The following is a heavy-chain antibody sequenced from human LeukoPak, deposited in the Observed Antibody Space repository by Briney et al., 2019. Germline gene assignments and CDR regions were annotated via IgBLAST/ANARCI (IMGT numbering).Heavy chain of an antibody. CDR1: GYTFTSYA. CDR3: ARTQGAYYVGNSGAFDI. D-gene: IGHD4-23*01. Sequence: GASVKVSCKASGYTFTSYAVHWVRQAPGQRPEWMGWINAGNGNTKYSQKFQGRVTITSDTSASTAYMKVSSLRSEDTAVYYCARTQGAYYVGNSGAFDIWGQGTVVTVSS. V-gene: IGHV1-3*01. J-gene: IGHJ3*02. CDR2: INAGNGNT.